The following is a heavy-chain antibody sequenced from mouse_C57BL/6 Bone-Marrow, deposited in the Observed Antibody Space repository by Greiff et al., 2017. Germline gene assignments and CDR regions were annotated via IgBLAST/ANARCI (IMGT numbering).Heavy chain of an antibody. CDR2: INPNNGGT. CDR1: GYTFTDYY. J-gene: IGHJ2*01. V-gene: IGHV1-26*01. CDR3: ARGPYYYGSSSYFDY. D-gene: IGHD1-1*01. Sequence: VQLQQSGPELVKPGASVKISCKASGYTFTDYYMNWVKQSHGKSLEWIGDINPNNGGTSYNQKFKGKATLTVDKSSSTAYMELRSLTSEDSAVYYCARGPYYYGSSSYFDYWGQGTTLTVSS.